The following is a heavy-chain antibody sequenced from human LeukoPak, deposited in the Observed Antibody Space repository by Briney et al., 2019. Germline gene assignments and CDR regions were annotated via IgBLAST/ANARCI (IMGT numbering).Heavy chain of an antibody. J-gene: IGHJ4*02. CDR3: ARRASSNWSCDY. Sequence: PGGSLRLSCVDSRFTFTNAWMTWVRQAPGKGLEWVSVIYSDGRTYYADSVKGRFTISRDNSKNTLYLQMNSLRAEDTAAYYCARRASSNWSCDYWGQGTLVTVSS. D-gene: IGHD6-6*01. V-gene: IGHV3-53*01. CDR2: IYSDGRT. CDR1: RFTFTNAW.